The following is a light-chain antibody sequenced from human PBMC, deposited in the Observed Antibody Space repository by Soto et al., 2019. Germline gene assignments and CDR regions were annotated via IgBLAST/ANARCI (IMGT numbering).Light chain of an antibody. Sequence: DIQMTQSPSTLSASVGDRVTITCRASQSISSWLAWYQQKPGKAPKLLIYDASSLESGVPSRFSGSGSGTEFTLTISSLQLDDFATYYCQQYNGYSETFGQGTKVDIK. CDR2: DAS. V-gene: IGKV1-5*01. CDR1: QSISSW. CDR3: QQYNGYSET. J-gene: IGKJ1*01.